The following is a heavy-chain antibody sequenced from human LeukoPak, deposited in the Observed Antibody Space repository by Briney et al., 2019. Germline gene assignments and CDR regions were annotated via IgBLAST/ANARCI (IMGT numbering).Heavy chain of an antibody. CDR1: GYTFTSYG. V-gene: IGHV1-18*01. CDR3: AREANWAYYFDY. Sequence: ASVKVSCKASGYTFTSYGISWVRQAPGQGLEWMGWISSYNGNTNYAQKLQGRVTMSTDTSTGTAYMELRSLRSDDTAVYYCAREANWAYYFDYWGQGTLVTVSS. J-gene: IGHJ4*02. CDR2: ISSYNGNT. D-gene: IGHD1-1*01.